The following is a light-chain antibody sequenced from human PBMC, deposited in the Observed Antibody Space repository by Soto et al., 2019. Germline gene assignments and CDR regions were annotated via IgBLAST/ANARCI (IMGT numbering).Light chain of an antibody. CDR3: HQYNSY. J-gene: IGKJ2*01. CDR2: DAS. Sequence: DVHMTQSPSSLSASVGDRVTITCRASESIATWLAWYQQKPGQAPKLLIYDASRLESGVPSRFSGGGSGTEFTLTISGLQTEDFATYYCHQYNSYFGPGTKLEI. CDR1: ESIATW. V-gene: IGKV1-5*01.